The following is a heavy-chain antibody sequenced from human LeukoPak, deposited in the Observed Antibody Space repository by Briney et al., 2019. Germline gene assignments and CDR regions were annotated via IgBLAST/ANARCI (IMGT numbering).Heavy chain of an antibody. J-gene: IGHJ4*02. CDR3: ARHSSDYYSAFDY. Sequence: SETLSLTCTVSGGSIGSYSYYWGWIRQPPGKGLEWIRSIFYSGSTSYYPSLKSRVTISVDTSKNQFSLKLSSVTAADTAVYYCARHSSDYYSAFDYWGLGNLVTVSS. V-gene: IGHV4-39*01. CDR2: IFYSGST. D-gene: IGHD3-22*01. CDR1: GGSIGSYSYY.